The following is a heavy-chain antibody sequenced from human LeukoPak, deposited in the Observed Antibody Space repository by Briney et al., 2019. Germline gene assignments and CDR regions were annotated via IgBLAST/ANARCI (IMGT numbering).Heavy chain of an antibody. V-gene: IGHV3-30-3*01. CDR3: ASLQLPDAFDI. J-gene: IGHJ3*02. CDR2: ISYDGSNK. Sequence: GGSLRLSCAASGFTFSSYAMHWVRQAPGKGLEWVAVISYDGSNKYYADSVKGRFTISRDNSKNTLYLQMNSLRAEDTAVYYCASLQLPDAFDIWGQGTMVTASS. D-gene: IGHD6-13*01. CDR1: GFTFSSYA.